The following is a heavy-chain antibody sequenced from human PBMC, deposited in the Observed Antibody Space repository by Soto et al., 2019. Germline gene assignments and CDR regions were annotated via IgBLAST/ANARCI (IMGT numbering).Heavy chain of an antibody. CDR3: ARPTCTSNYWKLYFDH. Sequence: GGSLRLSCAASGFTFSSYAMIWVRQAPGKGLEWVSSISGLGENTYYADSVKDRFTISRDSSNNTLFLQMSSLRAEDTAVYYCARPTCTSNYWKLYFDHWGQGALVTVSS. D-gene: IGHD1-1*01. V-gene: IGHV3-23*01. CDR1: GFTFSSYA. J-gene: IGHJ4*02. CDR2: ISGLGENT.